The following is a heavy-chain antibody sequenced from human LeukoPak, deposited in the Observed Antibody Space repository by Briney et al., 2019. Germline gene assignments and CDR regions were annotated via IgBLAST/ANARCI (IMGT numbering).Heavy chain of an antibody. J-gene: IGHJ4*02. CDR3: ATDPVGYCNADGCYSVDY. CDR1: GYTLTELS. CDR2: FDPEHGET. D-gene: IGHD2-15*01. Sequence: ASVKVSCKVSGYTLTELSMHWVRQAPGKGLEWMGGFDPEHGETVHAQKFQGRLTMTEDTSTHTAYMELSSLRSDDTAVYYCATDPVGYCNADGCYSVDYWGQGTLVTVSS. V-gene: IGHV1-24*01.